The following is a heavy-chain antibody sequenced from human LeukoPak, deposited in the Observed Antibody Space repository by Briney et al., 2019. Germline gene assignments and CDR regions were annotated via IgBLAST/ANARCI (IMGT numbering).Heavy chain of an antibody. D-gene: IGHD6-19*01. CDR1: GYSFNRYW. V-gene: IGHV5-51*01. CDR3: VRHEEVGGMFYLDY. Sequence: GESLKIPCRGSGYSFNRYWIGWVRQMPGKGLQRMGIIFPGDSDTRFSPSFQGQVTISAVKSISTAYLQWSSLKASDTAMYYCVRHEEVGGMFYLDYWGQGTLVNVSS. CDR2: IFPGDSDT. J-gene: IGHJ4*02.